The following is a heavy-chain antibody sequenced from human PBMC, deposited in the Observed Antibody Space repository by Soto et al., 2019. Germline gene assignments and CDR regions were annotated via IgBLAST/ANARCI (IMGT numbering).Heavy chain of an antibody. CDR1: GYTFTSYG. D-gene: IGHD3-3*01. V-gene: IGHV1-18*04. CDR2: ISAYNGNT. J-gene: IGHJ6*02. Sequence: ASVKVSCKASGYTFTSYGISWVRQAPGQGLEWMGWISAYNGNTNYAQKLQGRVTMTTDTSTSTACMELRSLRSDDTAVYYCARATLRFLEWSLLSGMDVWGQGTTVTVSS. CDR3: ARATLRFLEWSLLSGMDV.